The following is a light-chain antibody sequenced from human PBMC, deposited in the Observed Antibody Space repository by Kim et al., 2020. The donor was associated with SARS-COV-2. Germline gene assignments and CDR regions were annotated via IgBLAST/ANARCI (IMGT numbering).Light chain of an antibody. CDR3: QKYNYY. Sequence: GDRVTIAWRDSQNISRGLAWNQQKPGKGPKLMIYNACSVGCGVTSGFGGSGSGTESTLTVSSLKPDDFATYYGQKYNYYFGAGTKVDIK. J-gene: IGKJ4*01. V-gene: IGKV1-5*01. CDR2: NAC. CDR1: QNISRG.